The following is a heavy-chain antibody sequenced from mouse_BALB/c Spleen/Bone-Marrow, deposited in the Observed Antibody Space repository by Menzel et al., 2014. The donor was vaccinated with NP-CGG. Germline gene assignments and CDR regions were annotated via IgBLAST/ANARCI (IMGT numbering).Heavy chain of an antibody. Sequence: VQRVESGAELVRPGASVKLSCKASGYTFTSYWINWVKQRPGQGLEWIGNIYPSDSYTNYNQKFKDKATLTVDKSSSTAYMQLSSPTSEGSAVYYCTRSYGSSYEYYFDYWGQGTTLTVSS. J-gene: IGHJ2*01. V-gene: IGHV1-69*02. CDR1: GYTFTSYW. D-gene: IGHD1-1*01. CDR3: TRSYGSSYEYYFDY. CDR2: IYPSDSYT.